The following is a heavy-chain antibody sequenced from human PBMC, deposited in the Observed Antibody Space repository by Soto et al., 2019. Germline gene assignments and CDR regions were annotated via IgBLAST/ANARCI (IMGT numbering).Heavy chain of an antibody. CDR2: INPDGSRT. V-gene: IGHV3-74*01. J-gene: IGHJ5*02. CDR1: GFTFTNYW. D-gene: IGHD3-10*01. CDR3: ARVRSGSYDWFDP. Sequence: VQLVESGGGLVQPGGSLRLSCAASGFTFTNYWMHWVRQAPGKGLMWVSRINPDGSRTTYADSVKGRFAIFRDNAKNTLYLQMNSLRAEDTAVYYCARVRSGSYDWFDPWGQGTLVTVSS.